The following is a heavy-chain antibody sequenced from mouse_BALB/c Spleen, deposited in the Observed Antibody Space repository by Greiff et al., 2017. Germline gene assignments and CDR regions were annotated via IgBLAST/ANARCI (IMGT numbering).Heavy chain of an antibody. CDR1: GFTFSSYA. D-gene: IGHD2-1*01. V-gene: IGHV5-6-5*01. J-gene: IGHJ3*01. Sequence: EVKLMESGGGLVKPGGSLKLSCAASGFTFSSYAMSWVRQTPEKRLEWVASISSGGSTYYPDSVKGRFTISRDNARNILYLQMSSLRSEDTAMYYCARGGLYYGLPWFAYWGQGTLVTVSA. CDR2: ISSGGST. CDR3: ARGGLYYGLPWFAY.